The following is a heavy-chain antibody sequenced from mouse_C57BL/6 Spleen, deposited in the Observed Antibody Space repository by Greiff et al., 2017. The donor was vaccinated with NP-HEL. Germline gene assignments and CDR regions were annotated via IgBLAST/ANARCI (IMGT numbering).Heavy chain of an antibody. CDR2: IDPSDSYT. CDR3: ARPYYYGSSYSGFAY. CDR1: GYTFTSYW. V-gene: IGHV1-59*01. D-gene: IGHD1-1*01. J-gene: IGHJ3*01. Sequence: QVQLQQPGAELVRPGTSVKLSCKASGYTFTSYWMHWVKQRPGQGLEWIGVIDPSDSYTNYNQKFKGKATLTVDTSSSTAYMQLSSLTSEDSAVYYCARPYYYGSSYSGFAYWGQGTQVTVSA.